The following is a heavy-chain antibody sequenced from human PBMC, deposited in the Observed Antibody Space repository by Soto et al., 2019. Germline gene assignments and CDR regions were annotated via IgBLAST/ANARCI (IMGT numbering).Heavy chain of an antibody. CDR2: IKSKTAGGTT. D-gene: IGHD6-13*01. CDR1: GFPFNNAW. V-gene: IGHV3-15*01. J-gene: IGHJ4*02. CDR3: ARGYLYSI. Sequence: GGSLRLSCAASGFPFNNAWMGWVRQAPGKGLKWVGRIKSKTAGGTTDYAAPVEDRFTISRDDSKNTLYLQMNSLKTDDTGLYYCARGYLYSIGGQGILVTVSS.